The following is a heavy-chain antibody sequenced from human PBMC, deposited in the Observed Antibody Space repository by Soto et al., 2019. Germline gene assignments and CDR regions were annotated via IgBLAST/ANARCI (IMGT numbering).Heavy chain of an antibody. CDR1: GFTFSSYA. J-gene: IGHJ4*02. D-gene: IGHD6-13*01. CDR2: ISGSGGST. V-gene: IGHV3-23*01. CDR3: AKDWSSSPRNFDY. Sequence: GGSLRLSYAASGFTFSSYAMSWVRQAPGKGLEWVSGISGSGGSTYYADSVKGRFTISRDNSKNTLYLQMNSLRAEDTAVYYCAKDWSSSPRNFDYWGQGTLVTVSS.